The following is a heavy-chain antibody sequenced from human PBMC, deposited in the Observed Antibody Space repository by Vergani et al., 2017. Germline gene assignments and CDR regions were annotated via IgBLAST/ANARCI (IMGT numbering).Heavy chain of an antibody. CDR2: ISAYNGNT. D-gene: IGHD1-26*01. CDR1: GYTFTTYG. CDR3: ARDGADSGSYFPLDY. J-gene: IGHJ4*02. V-gene: IGHV1-18*01. Sequence: QVQLVQSGAEVKKPGASVKVSCKASGYTFTTYGISWVRQPPGQGLEWMGWISAYNGNTNYAQKLQGRVTMTTDTATSTAYMELRSLRSDDTAVYYCARDGADSGSYFPLDYWGQGTLVTVSS.